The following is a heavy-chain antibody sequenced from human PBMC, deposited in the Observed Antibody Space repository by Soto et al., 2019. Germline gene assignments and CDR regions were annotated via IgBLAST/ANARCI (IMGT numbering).Heavy chain of an antibody. CDR2: IIPIFGTA. D-gene: IGHD3-22*01. CDR1: RGTFSSYA. V-gene: IGHV1-69*13. Sequence: SVKVSCKASRGTFSSYAISWVRQAPGQGLEWMGGIIPIFGTANYAQKFQGRVTITADESTSTAYMELSSLRSEDTAVYYCAREYYYDSSGYFDYWGQGTLVTVSS. J-gene: IGHJ4*02. CDR3: AREYYYDSSGYFDY.